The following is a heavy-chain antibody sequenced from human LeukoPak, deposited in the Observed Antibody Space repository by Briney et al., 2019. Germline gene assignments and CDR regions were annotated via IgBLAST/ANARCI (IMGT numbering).Heavy chain of an antibody. Sequence: GGSLRLSCAASGFTFGSYAMSWVRQAPGKGLEWVSALSIRGDKTYYAGSVKGRFTISRDSAKNTLYLQMNSLRAEDTAVYYCAKKFLEIHFGVVNNWFDPWGQGTLVTVSS. CDR2: LSIRGDKT. CDR1: GFTFGSYA. J-gene: IGHJ5*02. V-gene: IGHV3-23*01. D-gene: IGHD3-3*01. CDR3: AKKFLEIHFGVVNNWFDP.